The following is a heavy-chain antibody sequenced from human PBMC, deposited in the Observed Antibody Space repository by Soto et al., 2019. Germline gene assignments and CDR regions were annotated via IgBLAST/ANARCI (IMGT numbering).Heavy chain of an antibody. CDR1: GYTFTSYD. V-gene: IGHV1-8*01. Sequence: WSSVKVSCKASGYTFTSYDINWVRQATGQGLEWMGWMNPNSGNTGYAQKFQGRVTMTRNTSISTAYMELSSLRSEDTAEYYCPKSGAGYYVFYGMDVWGQGTTVTVSS. D-gene: IGHD3-10*02. CDR3: PKSGAGYYVFYGMDV. CDR2: MNPNSGNT. J-gene: IGHJ6*02.